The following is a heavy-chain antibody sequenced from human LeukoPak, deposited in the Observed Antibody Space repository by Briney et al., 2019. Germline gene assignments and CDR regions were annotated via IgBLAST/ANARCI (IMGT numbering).Heavy chain of an antibody. V-gene: IGHV4-39*01. Sequence: SETLSLTCTVSGGSISSGTYYWGWIRQPPGQGLEWIGSIYYSGSTSYNPSLKSRVTISVDTSKNQFSLKLDSVTAADTAVYSCARNASDSGTFYFDYWGQGTLVTVSS. CDR3: ARNASDSGTFYFDY. CDR1: GGSISSGTYY. D-gene: IGHD1-26*01. J-gene: IGHJ4*02. CDR2: IYYSGST.